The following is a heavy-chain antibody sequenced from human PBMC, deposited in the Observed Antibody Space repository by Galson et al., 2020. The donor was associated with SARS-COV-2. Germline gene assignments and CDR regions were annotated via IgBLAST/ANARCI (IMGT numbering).Heavy chain of an antibody. V-gene: IGHV1-18*04. J-gene: IGHJ6*02. CDR2: ISAYNGNT. CDR1: GYTFTSYG. D-gene: IGHD2-2*01. CDR3: ARDDVGYCSSTSCYWDGYGMDI. Sequence: ASVKVSCKASGYTFTSYGISWVRQAPGQGLEWMGWISAYNGNTNYAQKLQGRVTMTTDTSTSTAYMELRSLRSDDTAVYYCARDDVGYCSSTSCYWDGYGMDIWGHCTTVTVSS.